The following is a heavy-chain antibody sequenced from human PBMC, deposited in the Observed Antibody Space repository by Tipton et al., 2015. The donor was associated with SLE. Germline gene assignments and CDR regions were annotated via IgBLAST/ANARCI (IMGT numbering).Heavy chain of an antibody. CDR3: ARSQNYFDY. J-gene: IGHJ4*02. CDR1: GGSISSHY. V-gene: IGHV4-59*11. CDR2: IYYSGST. Sequence: TLSLTCTVSGGSISSHYWSWIRQPPGKGLEWIGYIYYSGSTNYNPSLKSRVTISVDTSKNQLSLKLSSVTAADTAVYYCARSQNYFDYWGQGTLVTVSS.